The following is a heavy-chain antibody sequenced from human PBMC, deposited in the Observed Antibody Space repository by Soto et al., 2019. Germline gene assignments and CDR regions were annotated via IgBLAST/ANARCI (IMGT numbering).Heavy chain of an antibody. Sequence: PGGSLRLSCAASGCTFSSYAMHWVRQAPGKGLEWVAVIGYDGSNKYYADSVKGRFTISRDNSQNTVYLQMNSLRVEDTAVYYCVRVGDSSSWTGRYFDSWGQGTMVTVSS. CDR1: GCTFSSYA. CDR3: VRVGDSSSWTGRYFDS. CDR2: IGYDGSNK. D-gene: IGHD6-13*01. V-gene: IGHV3-30*04. J-gene: IGHJ4*02.